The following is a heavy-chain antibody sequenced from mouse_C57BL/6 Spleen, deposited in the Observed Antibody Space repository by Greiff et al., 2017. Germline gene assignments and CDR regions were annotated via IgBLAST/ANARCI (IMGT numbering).Heavy chain of an antibody. Sequence: QVQLQQPGAELVMPGASVKLSCKASGYTFTSYWMHWVKQRPGQGLEWIGEIDPSDSYTNYNQKFKGKATLTVDKSSSTAYMQLSSLTSVDSAVXYCSSYYGSRFGYWGQGTTLTVSS. CDR1: GYTFTSYW. J-gene: IGHJ2*01. CDR2: IDPSDSYT. D-gene: IGHD1-1*01. V-gene: IGHV1-69*01. CDR3: SSYYGSRFGY.